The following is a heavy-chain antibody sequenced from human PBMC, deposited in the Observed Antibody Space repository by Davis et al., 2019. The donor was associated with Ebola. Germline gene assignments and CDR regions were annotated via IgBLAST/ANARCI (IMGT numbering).Heavy chain of an antibody. CDR3: ARSSYYDSSAEDP. J-gene: IGHJ5*02. V-gene: IGHV4-34*01. CDR2: INHSGST. Sequence: PSETLSLTCAVYGGSFSGYYWSWIRQPPGKGLEWIGEINHSGSTNYNPSLKSRITISVDTSKNQFSLKLSSVTAADTAVYYCARSSYYDSSAEDPWGQGTLVTVSS. D-gene: IGHD3-22*01. CDR1: GGSFSGYY.